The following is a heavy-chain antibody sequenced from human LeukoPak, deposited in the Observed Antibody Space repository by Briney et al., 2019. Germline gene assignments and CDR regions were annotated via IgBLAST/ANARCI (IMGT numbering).Heavy chain of an antibody. CDR1: GGTFSGYA. Sequence: SVKVSCKASGGTFSGYAISWVRQAPGQGLEWMGGIIPIFGTANYAQKFQGRVTITADESTSTAYMELSSLRSEDTAVYYCARDKNLGIVGATQSLDYWGQGTLVTVSS. J-gene: IGHJ4*02. CDR3: ARDKNLGIVGATQSLDY. CDR2: IIPIFGTA. V-gene: IGHV1-69*13. D-gene: IGHD1-26*01.